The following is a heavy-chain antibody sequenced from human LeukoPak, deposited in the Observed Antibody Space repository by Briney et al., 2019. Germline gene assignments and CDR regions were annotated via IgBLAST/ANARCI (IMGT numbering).Heavy chain of an antibody. CDR2: LRLSIIR. CDR3: ARSVPDYTRFDY. J-gene: IGHJ4*02. CDR1: GFTFSDYA. Sequence: GGSLRLSCVASGFTFSDYAMNWSDRLQGRDWNGSPLLRLSIIRCTMQSPRGRFTISTDNSRNTVFLQMNSLRADDTALYYCARSVPDYTRFDYWGQGALVTVSS. V-gene: IGHV3-23*05. D-gene: IGHD4-11*01.